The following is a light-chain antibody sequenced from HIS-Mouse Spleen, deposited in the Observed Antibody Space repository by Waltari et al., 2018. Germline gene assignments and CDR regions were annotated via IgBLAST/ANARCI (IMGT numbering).Light chain of an antibody. CDR1: SSDVGGYNY. V-gene: IGLV2-14*03. Sequence: QSALTQPASVSGSPGQSITIPCTGTSSDVGGYNYSSWYQQHPGKAPKPMIYDVSNRPSGVSNRFSGSKSGNTASLTISGLQAEDEADYYCSSYTSSSTLVVFGGGTKLTVL. CDR2: DVS. CDR3: SSYTSSSTLVV. J-gene: IGLJ2*01.